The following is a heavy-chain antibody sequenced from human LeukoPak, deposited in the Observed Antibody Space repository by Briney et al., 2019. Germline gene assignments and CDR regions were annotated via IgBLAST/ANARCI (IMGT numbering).Heavy chain of an antibody. CDR3: ARDYRVYHYMDV. J-gene: IGHJ6*03. CDR2: ISSSSSYI. V-gene: IGHV3-21*01. D-gene: IGHD1-14*01. CDR1: GFTFSSYG. Sequence: GGSLRLSCAASGFTFSSYGMSWVRQAPGKGLEWVSSISSSSSYIYYADSVKGRFTISRDNAKNSLYLQMNSLRAEDTAVYYCARDYRVYHYMDVWGKGTTVTVSS.